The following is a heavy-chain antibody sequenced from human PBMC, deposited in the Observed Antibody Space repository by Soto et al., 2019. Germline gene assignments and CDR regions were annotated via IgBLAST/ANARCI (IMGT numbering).Heavy chain of an antibody. J-gene: IGHJ6*02. D-gene: IGHD3-10*01. CDR3: VRDSWRGYGMDV. V-gene: IGHV3-48*02. CDR1: GFTFSSHS. Sequence: EVQLVESGGGLVQPGGSLRLSCVASGFTFSSHSMNWVRQAPGKGLEWVSYISGGSKSIYYAASVKGRFTISRDNAKNSLYLEMNSLRDEDTAVYSCVRDSWRGYGMDVWGPGTTVTVSS. CDR2: ISGGSKSI.